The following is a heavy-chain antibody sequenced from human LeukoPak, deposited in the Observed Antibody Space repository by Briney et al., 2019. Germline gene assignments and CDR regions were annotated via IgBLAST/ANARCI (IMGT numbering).Heavy chain of an antibody. Sequence: SQTLSLTCAISGDSVSSNSATWNWIRQSPSRGLEWLGRTYYRSKWYKYYAVSVKGRITINPDTSKNQFSLQLNSVTPEDTAVYYCARNDYYDSSNRGGWGQGTLVTVSS. CDR2: TYYRSKWYK. CDR1: GDSVSSNSAT. J-gene: IGHJ4*02. V-gene: IGHV6-1*01. CDR3: ARNDYYDSSNRGG. D-gene: IGHD3-22*01.